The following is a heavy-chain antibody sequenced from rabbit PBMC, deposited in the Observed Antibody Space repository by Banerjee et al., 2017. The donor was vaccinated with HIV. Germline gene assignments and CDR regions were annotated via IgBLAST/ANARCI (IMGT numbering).Heavy chain of an antibody. Sequence: TYANSVKGRFTISSDNAQNTVFLQMTSLTAADTASYFCARDLAGVIGWNFNLWGPGTLVTVS. D-gene: IGHD4-1*01. CDR3: ARDLAGVIGWNFNL. J-gene: IGHJ4*01. V-gene: IGHV1S8*01.